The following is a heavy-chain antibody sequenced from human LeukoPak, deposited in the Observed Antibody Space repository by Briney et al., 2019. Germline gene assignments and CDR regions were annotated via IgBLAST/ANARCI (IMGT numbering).Heavy chain of an antibody. D-gene: IGHD6-6*01. CDR3: ACHSSSSWFDP. CDR1: GYSISSGYY. J-gene: IGHJ5*02. Sequence: PSETLSLTCAVSGYSISSGYYWGWIRQPPGKGLEWIGSIHHSGSTYYNPSLKSRVTISVDTSKNQFSLKLSSVTAADTAVYHCACHSSSSWFDPWGQGTLITVSS. CDR2: IHHSGST. V-gene: IGHV4-38-2*01.